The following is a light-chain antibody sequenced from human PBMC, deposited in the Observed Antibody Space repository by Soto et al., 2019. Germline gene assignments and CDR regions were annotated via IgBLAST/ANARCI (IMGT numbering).Light chain of an antibody. CDR3: CSSRV. J-gene: IGLJ1*01. V-gene: IGLV2-23*01. CDR2: EGS. Sequence: QSVLTQPASVSGSPGQSITISCTGTSSDVGSYNLVSWYQQHPGKAPKLMIYEGSKRPSGVSNRFSGSKSGNTASLTISGLQAEDEADYYCCSSRVFGTGTKVTVL. CDR1: SSDVGSYNL.